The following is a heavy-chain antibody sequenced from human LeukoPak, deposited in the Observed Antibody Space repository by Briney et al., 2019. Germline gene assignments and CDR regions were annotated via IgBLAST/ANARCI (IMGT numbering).Heavy chain of an antibody. CDR3: ARDMYIHGLGMFDP. J-gene: IGHJ5*02. Sequence: ASVKVSCKASGYTFTGSYIHWVRQAPGQGLEWMGWINPNNGDTNYTQIFQGRVTMTRDTSIRTAYMELSRLRSDDTAVYYCARDMYIHGLGMFDPWGQGTLVIVSS. V-gene: IGHV1-2*02. CDR1: GYTFTGSY. CDR2: INPNNGDT. D-gene: IGHD1-14*01.